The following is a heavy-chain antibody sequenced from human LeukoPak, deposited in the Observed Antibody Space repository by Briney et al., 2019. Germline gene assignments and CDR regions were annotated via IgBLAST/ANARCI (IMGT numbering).Heavy chain of an antibody. CDR1: GFTFSSYW. V-gene: IGHV3-74*01. D-gene: IGHD5-24*01. CDR2: INSDGSST. J-gene: IGHJ3*02. Sequence: PGGSLRLSCAASGFTFSSYWMHWVRQAPGNGLVWVSRINSDGSSTSYADSVKGRFTISRDNAKNTLYLQMNSLRAEDTVVYYCASRWLQLFDIWGQGTMVTVSS. CDR3: ASRWLQLFDI.